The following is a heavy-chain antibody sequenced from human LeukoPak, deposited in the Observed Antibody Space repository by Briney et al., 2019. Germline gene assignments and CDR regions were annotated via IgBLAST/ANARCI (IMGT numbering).Heavy chain of an antibody. CDR3: ARGPAYCTNGVCYCDY. Sequence: GGSLRLSCAASGFTFSSYSMNWVRQAPGKGLEWVSSISSSSYIYYADSVKGRFTISRDNAKNSLYLQMNSLRAEDTAVYYCARGPAYCTNGVCYCDYWGQGTLVTVSS. CDR2: ISSSSYI. CDR1: GFTFSSYS. D-gene: IGHD2-8*01. J-gene: IGHJ4*02. V-gene: IGHV3-21*01.